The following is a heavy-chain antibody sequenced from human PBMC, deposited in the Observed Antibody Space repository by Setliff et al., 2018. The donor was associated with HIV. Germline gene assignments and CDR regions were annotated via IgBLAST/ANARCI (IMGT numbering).Heavy chain of an antibody. V-gene: IGHV4-39*01. CDR2: IYYSGST. Sequence: SETLSLTCSVSGDSISSSSYYWGWIRQPPGKGLEWIGSIYYSGSTYYNPSLNSRVTISVDASKSQFSLKLSSVTAADTAVYYCASLPPLYDSSGYYFDYWGQGTLVTVPQ. CDR3: ASLPPLYDSSGYYFDY. J-gene: IGHJ4*02. CDR1: GDSISSSSYY. D-gene: IGHD3-22*01.